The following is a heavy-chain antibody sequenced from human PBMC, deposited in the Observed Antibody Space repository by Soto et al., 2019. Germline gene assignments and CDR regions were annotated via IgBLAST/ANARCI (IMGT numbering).Heavy chain of an antibody. CDR1: GYSFTSYW. CDR3: ARTQRDGYNLHGFEI. CDR2: IYPGDSDT. Sequence: PGESLKISCNGSGYSFTSYWIGWVRQMPGKGLEWMGIIYPGDSDTRYSPSFQGQVTISADKSVNTAYVQWSSLKASDTGMYYCARTQRDGYNLHGFEIWGQGTMVTVSS. D-gene: IGHD5-12*01. J-gene: IGHJ3*02. V-gene: IGHV5-51*01.